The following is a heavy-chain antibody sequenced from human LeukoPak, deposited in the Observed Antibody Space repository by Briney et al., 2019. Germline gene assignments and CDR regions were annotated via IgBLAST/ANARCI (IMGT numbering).Heavy chain of an antibody. V-gene: IGHV4-39*07. D-gene: IGHD5-18*01. J-gene: IGHJ4*02. Sequence: SETLSLTCTVSGGSISSSSYYWGWIRQPPGKGLEWIGGIYYSGSTYYNPSLKSRVTISVDTSKNQFSLKLSSVTAADTAVYYCARGYTAMVIGYWGQGTLVTVSS. CDR1: GGSISSSSYY. CDR2: IYYSGST. CDR3: ARGYTAMVIGY.